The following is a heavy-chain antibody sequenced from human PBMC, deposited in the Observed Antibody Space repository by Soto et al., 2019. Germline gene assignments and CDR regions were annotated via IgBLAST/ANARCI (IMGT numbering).Heavy chain of an antibody. V-gene: IGHV1-3*01. Sequence: ASVKVSCKASGYTFTSYAMHWVRQAPGQRLEWMGWINADNGNTKYSQKFQGRVTMTTDTSTSTAYMELRSLRSEDTAVYYCARDTGDWNCDYWGQGTLVTVSS. CDR1: GYTFTSYA. CDR2: INADNGNT. CDR3: ARDTGDWNCDY. D-gene: IGHD7-27*01. J-gene: IGHJ4*02.